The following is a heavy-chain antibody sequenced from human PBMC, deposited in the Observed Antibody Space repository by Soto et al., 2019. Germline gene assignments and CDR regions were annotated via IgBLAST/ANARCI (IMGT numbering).Heavy chain of an antibody. CDR3: ATPLYGSGSYSDY. J-gene: IGHJ4*02. CDR2: IYPADSDT. D-gene: IGHD3-10*01. Sequence: GESLKISCKGSGYSFATYWIAWVRQMPGKGLEWMGIIYPADSDTRYSPSFQGQVTISAGKSISTAYLQWSSLKASDTAIYYCATPLYGSGSYSDYWGQGTLVTVSS. V-gene: IGHV5-51*01. CDR1: GYSFATYW.